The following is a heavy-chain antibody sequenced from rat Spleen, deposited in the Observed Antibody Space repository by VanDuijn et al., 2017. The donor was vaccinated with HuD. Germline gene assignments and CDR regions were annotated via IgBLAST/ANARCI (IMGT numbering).Heavy chain of an antibody. V-gene: IGHV5-25*01. CDR1: GFTFSSFA. J-gene: IGHJ4*01. CDR3: AKAIMYTTDYYYGVMDA. CDR2: ITYDGGNT. Sequence: EVQMVESGGGLVQPGRSMKLSCAASGFTFSSFAMAWVRQAPTKGLEWVASITYDGGNTYYRDSVKGRFTISRDNAKSSLFLQMDSLRSEDRSTDYCAKAIMYTTDYYYGVMDAWGQGASVTVSS. D-gene: IGHD1-6*01.